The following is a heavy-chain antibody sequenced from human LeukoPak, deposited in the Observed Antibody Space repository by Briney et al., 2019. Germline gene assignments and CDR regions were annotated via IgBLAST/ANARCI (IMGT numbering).Heavy chain of an antibody. CDR1: GGTFSSYA. CDR2: ISAYNGNT. V-gene: IGHV1-18*01. J-gene: IGHJ4*02. Sequence: ASVKVSCKASGGTFSSYAISWVRQAPGQGLEWMGWISAYNGNTNYAQKLQGRVTMTTDTSTSTAYMELRSLRSDDTAVYYCARSGSYYLTHVYFDYWGQGTLVTVSS. CDR3: ARSGSYYLTHVYFDY. D-gene: IGHD1-26*01.